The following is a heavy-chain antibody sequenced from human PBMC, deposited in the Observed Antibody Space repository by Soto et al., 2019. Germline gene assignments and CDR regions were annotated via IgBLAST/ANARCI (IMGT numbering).Heavy chain of an antibody. CDR3: AREPSVANYWYFDL. D-gene: IGHD2-15*01. CDR2: IYYSGST. Sequence: QVQLQESGPGLVKPSQTLSLTCTVSGGSISSGGNYWSWIRQHPGKGLEWIGYIYYSGSTYYNPSLKSRVTISVDTSKNQFSVKLSSVTAADTAVYYCAREPSVANYWYFDLWGRGTLVTVSS. J-gene: IGHJ2*01. V-gene: IGHV4-31*03. CDR1: GGSISSGGNY.